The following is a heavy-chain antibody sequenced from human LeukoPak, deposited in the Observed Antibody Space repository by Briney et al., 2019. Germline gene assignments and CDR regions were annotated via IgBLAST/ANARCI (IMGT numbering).Heavy chain of an antibody. D-gene: IGHD3-10*01. CDR2: IKQDGSEK. CDR3: ARRLVWFGELLYPDY. CDR1: GFTFSSYW. V-gene: IGHV3-7*01. J-gene: IGHJ4*02. Sequence: GGSLRLSCAASGFTFSSYWMSWVRQAPGKGLEWVANIKQDGSEKYYVDSVKGRFTISRDNAKNSLYLQKNSLRAEDTAVYYCARRLVWFGELLYPDYWGQGTLVTVSS.